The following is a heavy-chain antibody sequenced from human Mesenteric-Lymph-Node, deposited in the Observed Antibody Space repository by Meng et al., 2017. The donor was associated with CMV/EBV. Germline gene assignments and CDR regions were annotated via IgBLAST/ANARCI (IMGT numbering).Heavy chain of an antibody. D-gene: IGHD4-11*01. CDR1: GFTFSDYY. V-gene: IGHV3-69-1*01. CDR2: ISSSSTI. J-gene: IGHJ4*02. CDR3: ARGGNDYNNYYNY. Sequence: GGSLRLSCAASGFTFSDYYMNWVRQAPGKGLEWVSSISSSSTIYYADSVKGRFTISRDNAKNSLYLQMNSLRAGDTAVYYCARGGNDYNNYYNYWGQGTLVTVSS.